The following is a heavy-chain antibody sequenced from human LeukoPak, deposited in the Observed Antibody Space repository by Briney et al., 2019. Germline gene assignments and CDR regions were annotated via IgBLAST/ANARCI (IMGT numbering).Heavy chain of an antibody. CDR1: GGSISSGGYY. V-gene: IGHV4-31*03. CDR2: IYYSGST. Sequence: SQTLSLTCTVSGGSISSGGYYWSWIRQHPGKGLEWIGYIYYSGSTYYNPSLKSRVTISVDTSKNQFSLKLSSVTAADTAVYYCARVIVTNYYYYMDVWGKGTTVTVSS. CDR3: ARVIVTNYYYYMDV. J-gene: IGHJ6*03. D-gene: IGHD3-22*01.